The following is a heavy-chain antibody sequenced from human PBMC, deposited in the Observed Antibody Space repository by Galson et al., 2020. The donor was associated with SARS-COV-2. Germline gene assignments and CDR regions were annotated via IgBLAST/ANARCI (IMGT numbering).Heavy chain of an antibody. V-gene: IGHV4-31*01. CDR2: IYYSGST. Sequence: SETLSLTCTVSGGSISSGGYYWSWIRQHPGKGLEWIGYIYYSGSTYYNPSLKILVTISVYTSKNQFSLKLSSVTAADTAVYYCAIINPAGYYFDYWGQGTLVTISS. CDR3: AIINPAGYYFDY. CDR1: GGSISSGGYY. D-gene: IGHD2-15*01. J-gene: IGHJ4*02.